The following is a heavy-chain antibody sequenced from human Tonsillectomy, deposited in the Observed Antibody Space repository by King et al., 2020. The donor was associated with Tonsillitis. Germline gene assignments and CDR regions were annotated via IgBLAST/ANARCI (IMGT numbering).Heavy chain of an antibody. CDR1: GFTFSTYA. CDR3: ARDHLSPWGAFDM. D-gene: IGHD3-16*01. V-gene: IGHV3-23*04. CDR2: FGGSGGTT. Sequence: VQLVESGGGLVEPGGSLRLSCVASGFTFSTYAMSWVRQSPGKGLEWVSSFGGSGGTTYYADSVKGRFTISRDDSKNTLWLQMNSLRVDDMAVYYCARDHLSPWGAFDMRGQGTMVTVSS. J-gene: IGHJ3*02.